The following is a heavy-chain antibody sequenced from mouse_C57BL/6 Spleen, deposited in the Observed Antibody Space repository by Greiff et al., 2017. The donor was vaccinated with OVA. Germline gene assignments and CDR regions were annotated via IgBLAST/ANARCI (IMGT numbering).Heavy chain of an antibody. Sequence: VQLQQSGAELVRPGASVKLSCTASGFNIKDDYMHWVKQRPEQGLEWIGWIDPENGDTEYASKFQGKATITADTSSNTAYLQLSSLTSEDTAVYYCTTHYGSRYFDYWGQGTTLTVSS. V-gene: IGHV14-4*01. CDR3: TTHYGSRYFDY. CDR1: GFNIKDDY. J-gene: IGHJ2*01. CDR2: IDPENGDT. D-gene: IGHD1-1*01.